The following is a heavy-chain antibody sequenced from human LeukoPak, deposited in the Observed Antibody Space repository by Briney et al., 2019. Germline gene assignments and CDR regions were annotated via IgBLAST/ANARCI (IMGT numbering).Heavy chain of an antibody. CDR1: GGSISSRNW. CDR3: ARGLRFLEWLLYGGYYFDY. D-gene: IGHD3-3*01. CDR2: IYHSGST. V-gene: IGHV4-4*02. J-gene: IGHJ4*02. Sequence: PSETLSLTCAVSGGSISSRNWWSWVRQPPGKGLEWIGEIYHSGSTNYNPSLKSRVTISVDTSKNQFSLKLSSVTAADTAVYYCARGLRFLEWLLYGGYYFDYWGQGTLVTASS.